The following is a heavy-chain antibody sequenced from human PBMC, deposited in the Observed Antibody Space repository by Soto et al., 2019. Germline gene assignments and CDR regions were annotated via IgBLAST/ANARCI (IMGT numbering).Heavy chain of an antibody. CDR1: GFTFSSYG. J-gene: IGHJ4*02. CDR2: IWYDGSNK. CDR3: ARDQTMDSVYDFPSY. Sequence: QVQLVESGGGVVQPGRSLRLSCAASGFTFSSYGMHWVRQAPGKGLEWVAVIWYDGSNKYYADSVKGRFTISRDNSKNPLYLQMNRLRDEDTAVYYCARDQTMDSVYDFPSYWGQGTLVTVSS. V-gene: IGHV3-33*01. D-gene: IGHD5-12*01.